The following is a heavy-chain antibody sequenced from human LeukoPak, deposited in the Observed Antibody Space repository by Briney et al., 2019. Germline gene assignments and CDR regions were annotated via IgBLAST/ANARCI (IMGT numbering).Heavy chain of an antibody. D-gene: IGHD1-1*01. Sequence: SETLSLTCTVSGGSFSSGSYYWSWIRQPPGKGLEWLVYIYYRGSTNYNPPLKSRVTISGDTSKNQFSLKLSSVTATDTAVYYCARGGSTGTKLNWVDPGGRGTLVTVPS. CDR3: ARGGSTGTKLNWVDP. J-gene: IGHJ5*02. V-gene: IGHV4-61*01. CDR2: IYYRGST. CDR1: GGSFSSGSYY.